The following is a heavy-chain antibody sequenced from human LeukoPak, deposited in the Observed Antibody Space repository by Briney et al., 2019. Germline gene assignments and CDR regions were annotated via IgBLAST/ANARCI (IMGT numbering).Heavy chain of an antibody. V-gene: IGHV4-61*02. D-gene: IGHD3-10*01. J-gene: IGHJ5*02. CDR1: GGSISSSSYY. CDR3: ASGSGSYSHWFDP. CDR2: IYTSGST. Sequence: ASETLSLTCTVSGGSISSSSYYWSWIRQPAGKGLEWIGRIYTSGSTNYNPSLKSRVTISVDTSKNQFSLKLTSVTAADTAVYYCASGSGSYSHWFDPWGQGILVTVSS.